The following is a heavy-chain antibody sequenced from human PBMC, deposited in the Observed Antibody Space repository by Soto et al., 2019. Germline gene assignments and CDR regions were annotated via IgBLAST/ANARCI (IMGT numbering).Heavy chain of an antibody. CDR2: INHSGST. Sequence: PSEHPSLTCAVYGGSFSGYYWSWIRQPPGKGLEWIGEINHSGSTNYNPSLKSRVTISVDTSKNQFSLKLSSVTAADTAVYDCAINYGGNDLEYWGQGTRVT. V-gene: IGHV4-34*01. D-gene: IGHD4-17*01. CDR1: GGSFSGYY. CDR3: AINYGGNDLEY. J-gene: IGHJ4*02.